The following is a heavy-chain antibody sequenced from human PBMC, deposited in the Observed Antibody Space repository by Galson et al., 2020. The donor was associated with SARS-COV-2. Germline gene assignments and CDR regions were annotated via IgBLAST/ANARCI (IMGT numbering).Heavy chain of an antibody. CDR2: IYYSGST. J-gene: IGHJ4*02. V-gene: IGHV4-30-4*07. CDR3: ARGILGIVATIWD. CDR1: GGSISSGGYS. D-gene: IGHD5-12*01. Sequence: SETLSLTCAVSGGSISSGGYSWSWIRQPPGKGLEWMGYIYYSGSTYYNPSLKSRVTISVDTSKNQFSLKLSSVTAADTAVYYCARGILGIVATIWDWGQGTLVTVSS.